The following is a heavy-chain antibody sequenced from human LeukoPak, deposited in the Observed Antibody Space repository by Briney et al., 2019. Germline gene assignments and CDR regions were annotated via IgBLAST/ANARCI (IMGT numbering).Heavy chain of an antibody. J-gene: IGHJ4*02. V-gene: IGHV1-18*04. CDR1: GYTFTSYG. D-gene: IGHD3-9*01. Sequence: GASVKVSCKASGYTFTSYGISWVRQAPGQGLEWRGGISAYNGNTNYAQKLQGRGTMTTDTSTSTAYMELRSLRSDDTAVHYCARDLRYFAWLRPDYWGQGTLVTVSS. CDR2: ISAYNGNT. CDR3: ARDLRYFAWLRPDY.